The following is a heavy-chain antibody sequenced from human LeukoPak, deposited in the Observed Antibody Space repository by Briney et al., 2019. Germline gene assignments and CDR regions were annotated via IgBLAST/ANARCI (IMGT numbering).Heavy chain of an antibody. CDR2: ISGYNGNT. D-gene: IGHD2-15*01. J-gene: IGHJ4*02. Sequence: GASVKVSCKASGYTFTSYAMNWVRQAPGQGLEWMGWISGYNGNTNYAQKLQGRVTMTTDTSTSTAYMGLRSLRSDDTAVYYCARVAPNRRYCSGGSCLNYFDYWGQGTLVTVSS. V-gene: IGHV1-18*01. CDR3: ARVAPNRRYCSGGSCLNYFDY. CDR1: GYTFTSYA.